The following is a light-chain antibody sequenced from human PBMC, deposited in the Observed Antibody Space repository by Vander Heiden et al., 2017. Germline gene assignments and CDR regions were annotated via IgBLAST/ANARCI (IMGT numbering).Light chain of an antibody. V-gene: IGKV1-39*01. CDR3: QQSYSTPQNT. J-gene: IGKJ2*01. Sequence: DIQMTQSPSSLSASVGDRVTIPCRASQSISSYLNLYQQKPGKAPKLLIYAASSLQSGVPSRFSGSGSWTDFTLTISSLQPEDFATYYCQQSYSTPQNTFGQGTKLEIK. CDR2: AAS. CDR1: QSISSY.